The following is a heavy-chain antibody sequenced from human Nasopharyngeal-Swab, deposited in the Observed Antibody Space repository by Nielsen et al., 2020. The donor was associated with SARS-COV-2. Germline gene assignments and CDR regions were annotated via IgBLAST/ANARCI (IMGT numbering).Heavy chain of an antibody. V-gene: IGHV3-30-3*01. Sequence: GESLKISCATSGFTFKSFPMHWVSQGPDKGLERVAVISYDVDKTFYADSVKGRFTVSRDNAKNTLYLQMVNLRVEDTAVYYCARAASFGAVSDAMDVCRRGTSVTVFS. CDR3: ARAASFGAVSDAMDV. J-gene: IGHJ6*02. D-gene: IGHD3-10*01. CDR2: ISYDVDKT. CDR1: GFTFKSFP.